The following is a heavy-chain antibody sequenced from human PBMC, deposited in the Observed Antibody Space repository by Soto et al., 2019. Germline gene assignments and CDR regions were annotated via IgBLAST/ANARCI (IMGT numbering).Heavy chain of an antibody. Sequence: QVQLVQSGAEVKKPGASVKVSCKASGYTFTGHYMHWVRQAPGQGLEWMGWINPNSGGTNYAQKFQHWVTLTRVTSISTTYMELSRLRSDDTAVYYCARDRPYCRGGSCYPHNAFDIWGQGTMVTVSS. CDR2: INPNSGGT. CDR3: ARDRPYCRGGSCYPHNAFDI. V-gene: IGHV1-2*04. CDR1: GYTFTGHY. D-gene: IGHD2-15*01. J-gene: IGHJ3*02.